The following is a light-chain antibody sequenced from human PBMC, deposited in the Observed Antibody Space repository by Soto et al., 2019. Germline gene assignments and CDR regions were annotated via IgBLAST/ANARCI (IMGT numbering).Light chain of an antibody. CDR2: GAS. Sequence: IVMTQSAGTRSVSPGGRDRRSCSASQSVSSNLAWYQQKPGQAPRLLIYGASTRATGIPARFSGSGSGTEFTLTISRLQSEDFAVYSCQQYNNWPPLTFAGGTKVDIK. CDR1: QSVSSN. V-gene: IGKV3-15*01. CDR3: QQYNNWPPLT. J-gene: IGKJ4*01.